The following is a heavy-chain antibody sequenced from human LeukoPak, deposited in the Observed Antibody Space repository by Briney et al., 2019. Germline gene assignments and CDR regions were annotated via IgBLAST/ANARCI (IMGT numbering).Heavy chain of an antibody. V-gene: IGHV4-34*01. J-gene: IGHJ5*02. CDR1: GGSFSGDF. Sequence: PSETLSLTCAVYGGSFSGDFWSWIRQSPGKGLEWIGEINHGGSTTYNPSLKSRVTISIDTSKNQFSLKLSSVTAADTAVYYCARGGGYYYDSSGNPTPNNWFDPWGQGTLVTVSS. CDR2: INHGGST. D-gene: IGHD3-22*01. CDR3: ARGGGYYYDSSGNPTPNNWFDP.